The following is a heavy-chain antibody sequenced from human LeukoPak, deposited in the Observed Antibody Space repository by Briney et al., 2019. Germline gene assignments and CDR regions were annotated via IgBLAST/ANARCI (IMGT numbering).Heavy chain of an antibody. CDR1: GGTFSSYA. CDR2: INPSGGST. CDR3: ARGGEDSYLRGGVGVNYYYYMDV. J-gene: IGHJ6*03. D-gene: IGHD5-18*01. Sequence: GASVKVSCKASGGTFSSYAISWVRQAPGQGLEWMGIINPSGGSTSYAQKFQGRVTMTRDMSTSTVYMELSSLGSEDTAVYYCARGGEDSYLRGGVGVNYYYYMDVWGKGTTVTVSS. V-gene: IGHV1-46*01.